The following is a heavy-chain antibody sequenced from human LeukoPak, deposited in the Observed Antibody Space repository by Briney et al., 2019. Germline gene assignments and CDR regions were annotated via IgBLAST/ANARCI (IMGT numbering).Heavy chain of an antibody. CDR3: ARVGFLEWLSLDF. Sequence: GGSLRLSCAASGFTFSTYWMSWVRQAPGKGLEWVANIKQDGGDKYYVDSVKARFTVSRDNAKNSLYLQMNSLRAEDTAVYYCARVGFLEWLSLDFWGQGTLVAVSS. V-gene: IGHV3-7*01. CDR2: IKQDGGDK. D-gene: IGHD3-3*01. J-gene: IGHJ4*02. CDR1: GFTFSTYW.